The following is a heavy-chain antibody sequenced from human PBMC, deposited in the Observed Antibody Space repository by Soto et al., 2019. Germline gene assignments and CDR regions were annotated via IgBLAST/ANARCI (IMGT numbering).Heavy chain of an antibody. CDR1: GGTFSSYA. V-gene: IGHV1-69*13. CDR2: IIPIFGTA. J-gene: IGHJ6*02. CDR3: ARGVISIAAAGTDYYYYGMDV. D-gene: IGHD6-13*01. Sequence: SVKVSCKVSGGTFSSYAISWVRQAPGQGLEWMGGIIPIFGTANYAQKFQGRVTITADESTSTAYMELSSLRSEDTAVYYCARGVISIAAAGTDYYYYGMDVWGQGTTVTVSS.